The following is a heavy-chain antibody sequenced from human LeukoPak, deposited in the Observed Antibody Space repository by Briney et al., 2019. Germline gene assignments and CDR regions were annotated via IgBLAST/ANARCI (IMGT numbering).Heavy chain of an antibody. Sequence: PGGSLRLSCAASGFTFDDYAMHWVRHAPGKGLEWVSGISWSSGSIGYADSVKGRFTISRDNAKNSLYLQMNSLRAEDTALYYCAKDTAGGGPVYYGMDVWGQGTTATVSS. J-gene: IGHJ6*02. CDR1: GFTFDDYA. V-gene: IGHV3-9*01. CDR2: ISWSSGSI. CDR3: AKDTAGGGPVYYGMDV. D-gene: IGHD6-19*01.